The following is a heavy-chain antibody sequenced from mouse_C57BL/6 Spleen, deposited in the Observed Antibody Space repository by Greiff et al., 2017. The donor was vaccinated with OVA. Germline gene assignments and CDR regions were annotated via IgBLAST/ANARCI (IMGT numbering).Heavy chain of an antibody. D-gene: IGHD1-1*01. CDR2: IWWDDDK. CDR3: ARMGSDYYGSSYVWFAY. CDR1: GFSLSTFGMG. Sequence: QVTLKESGPGILQPSQTLSLTCSFSGFSLSTFGMGVGWIRQPSGKGLEWLAHIWWDDDKYYNPALKSRLTISKDTSKNQVFLKIANVDTADTATYYCARMGSDYYGSSYVWFAYWGQGTLVTVSA. V-gene: IGHV8-8*01. J-gene: IGHJ3*01.